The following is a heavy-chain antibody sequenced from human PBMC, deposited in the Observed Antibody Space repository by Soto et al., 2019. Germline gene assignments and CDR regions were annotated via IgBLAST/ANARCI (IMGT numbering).Heavy chain of an antibody. D-gene: IGHD6-13*01. J-gene: IGHJ5*02. CDR1: GFTFSTSG. CDR3: AKDLVSSGWYYWFDP. V-gene: IGHV3-30*18. Sequence: QVQLVESGGGVVQSGRSLRLSCAASGFTFSTSGVHWIRQAPGKGLEWVAMISHDGGATYYVDYVKGRFTISRDTDKNTLHLQMDSLRPEDTATYFCAKDLVSSGWYYWFDPWGQGTLVTVSS. CDR2: ISHDGGAT.